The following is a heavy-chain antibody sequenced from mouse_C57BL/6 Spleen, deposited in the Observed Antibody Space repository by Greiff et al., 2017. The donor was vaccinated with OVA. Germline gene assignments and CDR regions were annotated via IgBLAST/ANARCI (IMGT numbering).Heavy chain of an antibody. CDR2: ISSGSSTI. J-gene: IGHJ3*01. D-gene: IGHD2-2*01. CDR1: GFTFSDYG. Sequence: EVKLMESGGGLVKPGGSLKLSCAASGFTFSDYGMHWVRQAPEKGLEWVAYISSGSSTIYYADTVKGRFTISRDNAKNTLFLQMTSLRSEDTAMYYCARNVYGAYWGQGTLVTVSA. CDR3: ARNVYGAY. V-gene: IGHV5-17*01.